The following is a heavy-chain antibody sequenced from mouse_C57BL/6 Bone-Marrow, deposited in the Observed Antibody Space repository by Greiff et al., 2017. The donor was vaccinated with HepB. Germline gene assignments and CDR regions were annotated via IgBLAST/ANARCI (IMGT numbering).Heavy chain of an antibody. D-gene: IGHD2-4*01. Sequence: QVQLQQSGAELARPGASVKLSCKASGYTFTSYGISWVKQRTGQCLEWIGEIYPRSGNTSYNEKFKGKATLTADKSSSTAYMELRSLTSEDSAVYFCARSGDYDRAWFAYWGQGTLVTVSA. CDR2: IYPRSGNT. J-gene: IGHJ3*01. CDR1: GYTFTSYG. CDR3: ARSGDYDRAWFAY. V-gene: IGHV1-81*01.